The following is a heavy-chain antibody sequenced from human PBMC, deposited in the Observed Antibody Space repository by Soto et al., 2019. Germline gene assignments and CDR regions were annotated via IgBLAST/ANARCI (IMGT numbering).Heavy chain of an antibody. V-gene: IGHV3-74*01. CDR3: ASILWSGYYDY. Sequence: EVQLVESGGGLVQPGGSLRLSCAASGFTFSSYWMQWVRQAPGKGLVWVSRINSDESSTSYADSVKGRFTISRDNAKNTLYLQMNSLRAEDTAVYYCASILWSGYYDYWGQGTLVTVSS. J-gene: IGHJ4*02. CDR1: GFTFSSYW. D-gene: IGHD3-3*01. CDR2: INSDESST.